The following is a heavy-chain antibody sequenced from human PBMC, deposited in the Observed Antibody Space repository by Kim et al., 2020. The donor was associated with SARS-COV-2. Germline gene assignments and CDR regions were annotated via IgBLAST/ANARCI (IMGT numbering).Heavy chain of an antibody. CDR1: GFTFSGSA. V-gene: IGHV3-73*01. D-gene: IGHD3-22*01. CDR3: TRPFGGDYYDSSGYYYTDY. CDR2: IRSKANSYAT. J-gene: IGHJ4*02. Sequence: GGSLRLSCAASGFTFSGSAMHWVRQASGKGLEWVGRIRSKANSYATAYAASVKGRFTISRDDSKNTAYLQMNSLKTEDTAVYYCTRPFGGDYYDSSGYYYTDYWGQGTLVTVSS.